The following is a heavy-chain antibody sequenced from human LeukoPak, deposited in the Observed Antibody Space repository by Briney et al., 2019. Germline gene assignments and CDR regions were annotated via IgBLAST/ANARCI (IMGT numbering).Heavy chain of an antibody. D-gene: IGHD1-14*01. CDR1: GFTFSSYA. CDR2: ISYDGSNK. CDR3: ARPRRRQSYYYGMDV. Sequence: PGGSLRLPCAASGFTFSSYAMHWVRQAPGKGLEWVAVISYDGSNKYYADSVKGRFTISRDNSKNTLYLQMNSLRAEDTAVYYCARPRRRQSYYYGMDVWGQGTTVTVSS. V-gene: IGHV3-30*04. J-gene: IGHJ6*02.